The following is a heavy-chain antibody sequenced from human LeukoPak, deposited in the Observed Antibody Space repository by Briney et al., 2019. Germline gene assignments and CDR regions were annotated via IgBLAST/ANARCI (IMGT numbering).Heavy chain of an antibody. D-gene: IGHD6-19*01. CDR1: GYTFTGNY. CDR3: ARDRSLGVAGILLKPADF. V-gene: IGHV1-2*02. J-gene: IGHJ4*02. CDR2: IDPNSGGT. Sequence: ASVKVSCKASGYTFTGNYIHWVRQAPGQGLEWMGWIDPNSGGTNYAQKFQGRVTMTRDTSTGTAYMDLSRLTSDDTAVYYCARDRSLGVAGILLKPADFWGQGTLVTVSS.